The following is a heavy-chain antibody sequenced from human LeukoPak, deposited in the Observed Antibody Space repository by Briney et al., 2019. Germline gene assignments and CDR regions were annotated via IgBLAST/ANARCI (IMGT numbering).Heavy chain of an antibody. Sequence: SETLSPTCTVSGGSISSSSYYWGWIRQPPGKGLEWIGSIYYSGSTYYNPSLKSRVTISVDTSKNQFSLKLSSVTAADTAVYYCARKDYYYYMDVWGKGTTVTISS. CDR3: ARKDYYYYMDV. CDR1: GGSISSSSYY. V-gene: IGHV4-39*01. J-gene: IGHJ6*03. CDR2: IYYSGST.